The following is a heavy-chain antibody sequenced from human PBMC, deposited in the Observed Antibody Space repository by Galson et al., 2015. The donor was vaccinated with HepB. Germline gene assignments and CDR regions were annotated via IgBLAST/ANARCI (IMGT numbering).Heavy chain of an antibody. J-gene: IGHJ4*02. V-gene: IGHV3-64D*06. CDR1: GFTFSSYA. CDR2: ISSNGGST. D-gene: IGHD4-23*01. CDR3: VKGSTVVASDY. Sequence: SLRLSCAASGFTFSSYAMHWVRQAPGKGLEYVSAISSNGGSTYYADSVKGRFTISRDNSKNTLYLQMSSLRAEDTAVYYCVKGSTVVASDYWGQGTLVTVSS.